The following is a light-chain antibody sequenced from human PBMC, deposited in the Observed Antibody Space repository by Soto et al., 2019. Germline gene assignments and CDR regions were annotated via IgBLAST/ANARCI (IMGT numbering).Light chain of an antibody. CDR1: QSVSSSY. J-gene: IGKJ3*01. CDR2: GAS. Sequence: EIVLTQSPGTLSLSPGERATLSCRASQSVSSSYLAWYQQKPGQAPRLLIYGASSRATGIPDRFSGSGSGTDFTLNISRLEPEDFAVYYCQQYGSSPPFTCGPGTKVDIK. CDR3: QQYGSSPPFT. V-gene: IGKV3-20*01.